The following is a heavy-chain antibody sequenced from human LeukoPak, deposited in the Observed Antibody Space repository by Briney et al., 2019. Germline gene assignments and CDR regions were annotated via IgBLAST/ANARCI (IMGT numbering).Heavy chain of an antibody. Sequence: GESLKISCKGSGYSFTRNWIRWVRQMPGEGLEWMGIFYPGDSDTRYSPSFQGQVTISADKSINTAYLQWSSLKASDTAMYYCARRVVNNRNWYFNLWGRGTLVTVSS. D-gene: IGHD4-23*01. CDR1: GYSFTRNW. J-gene: IGHJ2*01. CDR3: ARRVVNNRNWYFNL. CDR2: FYPGDSDT. V-gene: IGHV5-51*01.